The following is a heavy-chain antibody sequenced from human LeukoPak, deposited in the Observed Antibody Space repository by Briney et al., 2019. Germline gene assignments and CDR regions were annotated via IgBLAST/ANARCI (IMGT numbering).Heavy chain of an antibody. V-gene: IGHV4-31*03. J-gene: IGHJ4*02. D-gene: IGHD6-19*01. CDR3: ARAVSVAGLIDY. CDR2: IYYSGST. CDR1: GGSISSGGYY. Sequence: SETLSLTCTVSGGSISSGGYYWSWIRQHPGKGLEWIGYIYYSGSTYYNPSLKSRVTISVDTSKNQFSLKLSSVTAADTAVYYCARAVSVAGLIDYWGQGTLVTVSS.